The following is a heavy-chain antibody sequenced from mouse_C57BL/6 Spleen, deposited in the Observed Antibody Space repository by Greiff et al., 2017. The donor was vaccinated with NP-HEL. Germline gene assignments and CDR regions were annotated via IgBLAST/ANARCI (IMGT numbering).Heavy chain of an antibody. Sequence: EVKLVESGGGLVKPGGSLKLSCAASGFTFSDYGMHWVRQAPEKGLEWVAYISSGSSTIYYADTVKGRFTISRDNAKNTLFLQMTSLRSEDTAMYYCAMQLGKCYAMDYWGQGTSVTVSS. CDR2: ISSGSSTI. CDR1: GFTFSDYG. CDR3: AMQLGKCYAMDY. J-gene: IGHJ4*01. V-gene: IGHV5-17*01. D-gene: IGHD4-1*02.